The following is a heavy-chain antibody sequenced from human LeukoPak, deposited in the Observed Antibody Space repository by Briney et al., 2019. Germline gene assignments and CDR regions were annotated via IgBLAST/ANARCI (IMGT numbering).Heavy chain of an antibody. Sequence: ASVKVSCKASGYTFTSYYMHWVRQAPGQGLEWMGIINPSGGSTSYAQKFQGRVTMTRDTSTSTVYMELSSLRSEDTAVYYCARGTYYCDSSGLRYFDYWGQGTLVTVSS. V-gene: IGHV1-46*01. CDR2: INPSGGST. CDR3: ARGTYYCDSSGLRYFDY. CDR1: GYTFTSYY. J-gene: IGHJ4*02. D-gene: IGHD3-22*01.